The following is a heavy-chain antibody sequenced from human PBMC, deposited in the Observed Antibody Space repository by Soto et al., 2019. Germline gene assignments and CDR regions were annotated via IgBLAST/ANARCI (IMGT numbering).Heavy chain of an antibody. D-gene: IGHD4-17*01. CDR2: IYPGDSDT. CDR3: ADLQGYGANSVGFDY. CDR1: GYSFTSHW. V-gene: IGHV5-51*01. J-gene: IGHJ4*02. Sequence: PGESLKISCKSSGYSFTSHWIGWVRQMPGKGLEWMGIIYPGDSDTRYSPSFQGQVTISVDKSISTAYLQWYRLKASETAMYYCADLQGYGANSVGFDYWGQGTLVTVSS.